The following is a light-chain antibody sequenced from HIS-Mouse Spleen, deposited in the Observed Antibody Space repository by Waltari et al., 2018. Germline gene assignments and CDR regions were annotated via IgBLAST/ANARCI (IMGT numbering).Light chain of an antibody. CDR1: ALPKKY. V-gene: IGLV3-10*01. CDR3: YSTDSSGNHRV. CDR2: EDS. J-gene: IGLJ2*01. Sequence: SYELTQPPSVSVSPGQTARITCSGDALPKKYAYWYKQKSGQAPVLVIYEDSKRPSGIPGRFSGSSSGTMATLTISGGQVEDEADYYCYSTDSSGNHRVFGGGTKLSVL.